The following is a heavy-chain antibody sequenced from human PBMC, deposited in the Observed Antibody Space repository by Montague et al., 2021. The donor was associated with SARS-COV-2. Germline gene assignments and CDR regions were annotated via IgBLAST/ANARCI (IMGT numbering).Heavy chain of an antibody. CDR1: GGSISGYY. CDR3: AGGTIRVFTYDYESSGYASDY. CDR2: INHSGST. Sequence: SETLSLTCAVYGGSISGYYWSWIRQPPAQGLEWIGEINHSGSTKYNPSLNSRVTISVDTSTNQFSLKLSSVTAAATAVYYCAGGTIRVFTYDYESSGYASDYWGQGTLVTVSS. V-gene: IGHV4-34*01. D-gene: IGHD3-22*01. J-gene: IGHJ4*02.